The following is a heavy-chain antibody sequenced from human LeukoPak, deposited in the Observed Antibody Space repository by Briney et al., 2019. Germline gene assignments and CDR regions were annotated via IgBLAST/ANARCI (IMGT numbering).Heavy chain of an antibody. J-gene: IGHJ3*02. D-gene: IGHD3-10*01. CDR3: TTHDYYGSGTFDI. Sequence: GGSLRLSCAASGFTFGNAWMSWVRQAPGKGLEWVGRIKRKTNGGTTDYGAPVKGRFTISRDDSKNTLCLQMNSLKTEDTAVYYCTTHDYYGSGTFDIWGQGTMVTVSS. V-gene: IGHV3-15*01. CDR1: GFTFGNAW. CDR2: IKRKTNGGTT.